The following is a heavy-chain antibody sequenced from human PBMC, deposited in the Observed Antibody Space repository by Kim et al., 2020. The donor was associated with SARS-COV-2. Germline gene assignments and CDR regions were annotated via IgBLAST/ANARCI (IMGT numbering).Heavy chain of an antibody. CDR1: GGTFSSYA. D-gene: IGHD4-17*01. J-gene: IGHJ4*02. Sequence: SVKVSCKASGGTFSSYAISWVRQAPGQGLEWMGRIIPILGIANYAQKFQGRVTITADKSTSTAYMELSSLRSEDTAVYYCARGTLYGDYGHFDYWGQGTLVTVSS. CDR2: IIPILGIA. CDR3: ARGTLYGDYGHFDY. V-gene: IGHV1-69*04.